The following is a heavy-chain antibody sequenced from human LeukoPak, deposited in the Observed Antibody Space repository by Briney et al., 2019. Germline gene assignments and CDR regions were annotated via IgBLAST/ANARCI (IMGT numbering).Heavy chain of an antibody. V-gene: IGHV3-23*01. J-gene: IGHJ1*01. D-gene: IGHD3-22*01. CDR1: GVTFSSYD. Sequence: GGSLRLSCAASGVTFSSYDMHWVRQAPGKGLEWVSTISVSATNTYYADSVKGRFTISRDNSKNTLYLQMNSLRADDTAVYYCATITSMRVVLISWGQGTLVTVSS. CDR2: ISVSATNT. CDR3: ATITSMRVVLIS.